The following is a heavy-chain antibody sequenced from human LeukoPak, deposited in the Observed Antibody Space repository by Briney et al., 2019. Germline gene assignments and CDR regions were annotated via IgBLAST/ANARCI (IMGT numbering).Heavy chain of an antibody. D-gene: IGHD2-15*01. CDR2: IIPIFGTA. CDR3: ARGEVGAAADRY. CDR1: GGTFSSYA. Sequence: SVKVSCKASGGTFSSYAISWVRQAPGQGLEWMGGIIPIFGTANYAQKFQGRVTITTDESTSTAYMELSSLRSEDTAVYYCARGEVGAAADRYWGQGTLVTVSS. J-gene: IGHJ4*02. V-gene: IGHV1-69*05.